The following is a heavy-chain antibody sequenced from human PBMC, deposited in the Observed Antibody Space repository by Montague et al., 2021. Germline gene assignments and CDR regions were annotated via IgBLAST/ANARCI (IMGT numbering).Heavy chain of an antibody. CDR2: IFHSGSA. V-gene: IGHV4-4*02. CDR3: VVTPSLYYHGMDV. D-gene: IGHD4-23*01. CDR1: GDFISSYTW. J-gene: IGHJ6*02. Sequence: SETLSLTCAVSGDFISSYTWWSWVRQPPGKGLEWIGEIFHSGSANYNPSLKSRLTISVDTSKNQFSLKLSSVTAADTAVYYGVVTPSLYYHGMDVWGQGTTVTVSS.